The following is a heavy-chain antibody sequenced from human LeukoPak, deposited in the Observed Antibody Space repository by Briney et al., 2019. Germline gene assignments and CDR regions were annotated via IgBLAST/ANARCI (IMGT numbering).Heavy chain of an antibody. J-gene: IGHJ5*02. Sequence: GASVKVSCKASGYTFTSYGISWVRQAPGQGLEWMGWISAYDGNTNYAQKLQGRVTMTTDTSTSTAYMELRSLRSDDTAVYYCARSPCLSGSYCSRNWFDPWGQGTLVTVSS. CDR3: ARSPCLSGSYCSRNWFDP. D-gene: IGHD1-26*01. CDR1: GYTFTSYG. V-gene: IGHV1-18*01. CDR2: ISAYDGNT.